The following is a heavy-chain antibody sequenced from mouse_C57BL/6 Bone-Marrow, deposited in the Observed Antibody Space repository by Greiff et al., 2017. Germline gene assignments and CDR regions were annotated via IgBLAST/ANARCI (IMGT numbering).Heavy chain of an antibody. V-gene: IGHV1-69*01. J-gene: IGHJ2*01. CDR2: IDPSDSYT. D-gene: IGHD4-1*02. CDR1: GYTFTSYW. Sequence: VQLQQPGAELVMPGASVKLSCKASGYTFTSYWMHWVKQRPGQGLEWIGEIDPSDSYTNYNQKFKGKSTLTVDKSSSTAYMQLSSLTSEDSAVYYCARDPTGKGYYFDYWGQGTTLTVSS. CDR3: ARDPTGKGYYFDY.